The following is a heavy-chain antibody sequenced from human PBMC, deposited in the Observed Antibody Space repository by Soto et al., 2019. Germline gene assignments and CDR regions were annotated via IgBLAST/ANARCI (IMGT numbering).Heavy chain of an antibody. D-gene: IGHD3-10*01. CDR1: GFTFSDYY. J-gene: IGHJ5*02. CDR3: ARVSITMVRGVRLHWFDP. V-gene: IGHV3-11*06. Sequence: GGSLRLSCAASGFTFSDYYMSWIRQAPGKGLEWVSYISSSSSYTNYADSVKGRFTISRDNAKNSLYLQMNSLRAEDTAVYYCARVSITMVRGVRLHWFDPWGQGTLVTVS. CDR2: ISSSSSYT.